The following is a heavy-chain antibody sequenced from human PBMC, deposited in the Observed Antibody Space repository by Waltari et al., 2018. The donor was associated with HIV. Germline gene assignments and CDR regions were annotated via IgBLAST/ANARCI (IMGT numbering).Heavy chain of an antibody. V-gene: IGHV1-8*01. CDR1: GYTFTTYD. Sequence: QVQLVQSGAEVKKPAASVKVSCKASGYTFTTYDINWVRQATGQGLEWMGWMNPNSGDTGYAQKFQGRITMTSNTSISTVYMELSSLTSEETAVYYCVRAAIYSRGCFDYWGQGTLVTVSS. D-gene: IGHD6-19*01. J-gene: IGHJ4*02. CDR2: MNPNSGDT. CDR3: VRAAIYSRGCFDY.